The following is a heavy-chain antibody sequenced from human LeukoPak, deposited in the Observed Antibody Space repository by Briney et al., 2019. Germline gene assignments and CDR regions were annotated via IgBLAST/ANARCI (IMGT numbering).Heavy chain of an antibody. Sequence: SETLSLTCAVYGGSFSGYYWSWIRQPPGKGLEWIGEINHSGSTNYNPSLKSRVTISVDTSKNQFSLKLGSVTAADTAVYYCARVYCSSTSCYGAADYWGQGTLVTVSS. CDR1: GGSFSGYY. D-gene: IGHD2-2*01. CDR3: ARVYCSSTSCYGAADY. CDR2: INHSGST. V-gene: IGHV4-34*01. J-gene: IGHJ4*02.